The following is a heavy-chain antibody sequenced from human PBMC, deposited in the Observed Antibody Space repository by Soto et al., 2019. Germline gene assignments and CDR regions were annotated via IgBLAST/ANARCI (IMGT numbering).Heavy chain of an antibody. CDR2: IYYSGST. CDR1: GGSISSYY. J-gene: IGHJ6*03. CDR3: ARLRRDIVVVPEYYYYMDV. Sequence: SETLSLTCTVSGGSISSYYWSWIRQPPGKGLEWIGYIYYSGSTNYNPSLKSRVTISVDTSKNQFSLKLSSVTAADTAVYYCARLRRDIVVVPEYYYYMDVWRKGTTVTVSS. V-gene: IGHV4-59*08. D-gene: IGHD2-2*01.